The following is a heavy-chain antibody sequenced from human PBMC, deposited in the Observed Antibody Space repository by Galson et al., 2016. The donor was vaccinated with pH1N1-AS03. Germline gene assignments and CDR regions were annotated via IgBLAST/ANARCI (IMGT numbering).Heavy chain of an antibody. V-gene: IGHV3-7*01. D-gene: IGHD2-8*01. CDR3: FEINNG. J-gene: IGHJ4*02. Sequence: SLRLSCAASGFTFNRSWMNWVRQAPGKGLEWVANIKQDGSEKSYVDSVKGRFTISRDNAKNSLYLQMNSLRAEDTAVYYCFEINNGGGQGTLVTVSS. CDR1: GFTFNRSW. CDR2: IKQDGSEK.